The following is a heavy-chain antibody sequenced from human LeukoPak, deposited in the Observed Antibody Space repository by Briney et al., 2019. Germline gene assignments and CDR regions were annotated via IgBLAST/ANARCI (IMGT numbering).Heavy chain of an antibody. J-gene: IGHJ4*02. Sequence: PGGSLRLSCAASGFTFSDLHIDWVRQAPGKGREWVGRIRNKATSYTTEYAASVKGRFTISRDDSKNSVYLQMNNLQTEDTAVYYCAGGSRGYFDYWGQGTLVTVSS. V-gene: IGHV3-72*01. CDR1: GFTFSDLH. CDR3: AGGSRGYFDY. CDR2: IRNKATSYTT. D-gene: IGHD5-12*01.